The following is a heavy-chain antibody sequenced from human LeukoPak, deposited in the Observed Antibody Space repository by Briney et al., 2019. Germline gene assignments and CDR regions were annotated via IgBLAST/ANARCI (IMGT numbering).Heavy chain of an antibody. CDR3: GGLLTPS. D-gene: IGHD2-15*01. J-gene: IGHJ5*02. CDR1: GFTFSSYS. Sequence: PGGSLRLSCAASGFTFSSYSMHWVRQAPGKGLEWVAIISYDGSNKYYADSVKGRFTISRDNSKNTLFLQMNNLRAEDTAVYYCGGLLTPSWGQGTLVTVSS. V-gene: IGHV3-30-3*01. CDR2: ISYDGSNK.